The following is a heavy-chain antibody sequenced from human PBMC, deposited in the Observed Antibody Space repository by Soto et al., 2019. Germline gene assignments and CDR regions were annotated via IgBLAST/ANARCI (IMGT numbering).Heavy chain of an antibody. V-gene: IGHV3-11*01. J-gene: IGHJ6*02. Sequence: QVQLVESGGGLVKPGGSLRLSCAASGFTFSDYYMSWIRQAPVKGLEWVSYISSSGSTIYYADSVKGRFTISRDNAKNSLSLQMNSLRAEDTDVYYCARAFSATSYYYGMDVWGQGTTVTVSS. CDR1: GFTFSDYY. D-gene: IGHD1-1*01. CDR3: ARAFSATSYYYGMDV. CDR2: ISSSGSTI.